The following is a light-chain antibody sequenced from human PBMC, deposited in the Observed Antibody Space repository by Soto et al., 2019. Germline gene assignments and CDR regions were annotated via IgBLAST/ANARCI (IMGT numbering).Light chain of an antibody. CDR2: DAS. Sequence: IGLKNSPGTLSLYQGERATLSCRAGQSVGSSLAWYQQKPGQPPRLLIYDASNRATGIPARFSGSGSGTDFTLTISSLEPEDFAVYYCQQRSNWPLSFGGVTKV. CDR1: QSVGSS. V-gene: IGKV3-11*01. J-gene: IGKJ4*01. CDR3: QQRSNWPLS.